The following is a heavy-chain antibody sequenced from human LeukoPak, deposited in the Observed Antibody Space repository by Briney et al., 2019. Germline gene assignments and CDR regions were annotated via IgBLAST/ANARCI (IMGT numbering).Heavy chain of an antibody. Sequence: GGSLRLSCAASGFTFSAYGMHWVRQAPGKGPEWVAGILYDGSDKYSADSVKGRFTISRDNAKNSLYLQMNSLRAEDTALYYCAKDPAWGIAAAGYYFDYWGQGTLVTVSS. D-gene: IGHD6-13*01. J-gene: IGHJ4*02. CDR2: ILYDGSDK. V-gene: IGHV3-33*03. CDR1: GFTFSAYG. CDR3: AKDPAWGIAAAGYYFDY.